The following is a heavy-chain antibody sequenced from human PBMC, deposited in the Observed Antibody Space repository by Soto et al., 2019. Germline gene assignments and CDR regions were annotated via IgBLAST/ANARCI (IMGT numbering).Heavy chain of an antibody. CDR3: ATIEFSGSYLSMDV. V-gene: IGHV3-21*01. D-gene: IGHD1-26*01. CDR1: GFTFSSYS. J-gene: IGHJ6*02. CDR2: ISSSSSYI. Sequence: GGSLRLSCAASGFTFSSYSMNWVRQAPGKGLEWVSSISSSSSYIYYADSVKGRFTISRDNAKNSLYLQMNSLRAEDTAVYYCATIEFSGSYLSMDVWGQGTTVTVSS.